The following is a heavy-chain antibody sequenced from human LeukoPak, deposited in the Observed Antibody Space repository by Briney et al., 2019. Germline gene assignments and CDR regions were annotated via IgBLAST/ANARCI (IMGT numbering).Heavy chain of an antibody. Sequence: GGSLRLSCAASGFTFSSYAMSWVRQAPGKGLEWVSVISGSGGSTFSADSVEGRFTISRDNSKNTLYLQMNSLRAEDTAVYYCAKASRDYGHYYYYMDVWGKGTTVTVSS. CDR1: GFTFSSYA. J-gene: IGHJ6*03. CDR3: AKASRDYGHYYYYMDV. V-gene: IGHV3-23*01. CDR2: ISGSGGST. D-gene: IGHD4-17*01.